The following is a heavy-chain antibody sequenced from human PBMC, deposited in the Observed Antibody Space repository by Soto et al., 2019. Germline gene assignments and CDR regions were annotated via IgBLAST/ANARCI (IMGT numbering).Heavy chain of an antibody. Sequence: QVQLVQSGAEVKKPGSSAKVSCKASGDTFNKYAFNWVRQAPGQGLEWMGGIIPIFGTPNYAQRVQGRVTITADESTSTAYMELSSLRSEDTAVYYCARGIDDGGVNRIDYWGQGTLVTVSS. CDR1: GDTFNKYA. D-gene: IGHD2-8*02. CDR3: ARGIDDGGVNRIDY. CDR2: IIPIFGTP. V-gene: IGHV1-69*01. J-gene: IGHJ4*02.